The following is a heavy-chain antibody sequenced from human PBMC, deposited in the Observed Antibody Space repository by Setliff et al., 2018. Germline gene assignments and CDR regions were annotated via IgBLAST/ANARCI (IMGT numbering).Heavy chain of an antibody. J-gene: IGHJ4*02. Sequence: SETLSLTCTVSGGAISSYYWGWIRRPPGKGLEWIGSIYHSGRTYYNPSLKSRVTISVDTSKNQFSLKLSSVTAADMAVYYCARSFSRREKFLLDYWGQGALVTVSS. CDR1: GGAISSYY. V-gene: IGHV4-39*07. CDR2: IYHSGRT. CDR3: ARSFSRREKFLLDY.